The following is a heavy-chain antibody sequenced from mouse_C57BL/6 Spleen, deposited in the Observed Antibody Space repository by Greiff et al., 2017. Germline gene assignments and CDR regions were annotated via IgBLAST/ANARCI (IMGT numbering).Heavy chain of an antibody. CDR1: GYSITSGYD. CDR2: ISYSGST. CDR3: ARGGNYGYYAMDY. D-gene: IGHD2-1*01. Sequence: EVKLVESGPGMVKPSQSLSLTCTVTGYSITSGYDWHWIRHFPGNKLEWMGYISYSGSTNYNPSLKSRISITHDTSKNHFFLKLKSVTTEDTATYYCARGGNYGYYAMDYWGQGTSVTVSS. J-gene: IGHJ4*01. V-gene: IGHV3-1*01.